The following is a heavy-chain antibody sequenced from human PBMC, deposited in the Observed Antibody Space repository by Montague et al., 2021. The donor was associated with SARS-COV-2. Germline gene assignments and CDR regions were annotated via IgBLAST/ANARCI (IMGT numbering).Heavy chain of an antibody. V-gene: IGHV2-70*01. D-gene: IGHD5-18*01. CDR1: GFSLSTSGIC. Sequence: PALVKPTQTLTLTCTFSGFSLSTSGICVSWIRQPPGKALEWLAVIDWDDDKSYSTSLKTRLAISKDTSKNQVVLTMTNMDPVDTATYYCARMPDQVWLDYWGQGILVTVSS. CDR2: IDWDDDK. CDR3: ARMPDQVWLDY. J-gene: IGHJ4*02.